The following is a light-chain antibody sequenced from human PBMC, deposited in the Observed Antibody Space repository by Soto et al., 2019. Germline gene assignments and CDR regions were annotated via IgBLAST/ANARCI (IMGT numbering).Light chain of an antibody. CDR1: QSLGSAY. CDR3: QQYGASPFT. V-gene: IGKV3-20*01. J-gene: IGKJ3*01. Sequence: EIVLTQSPGTLSLSPGERGTLSCRANQSLGSAYLAWYQQKPGQAPRLLIHGASSRAAAIPDRFSGSGSGTGFTLTISNLETEDFAVYYCQQYGASPFTFGPGTKVDAK. CDR2: GAS.